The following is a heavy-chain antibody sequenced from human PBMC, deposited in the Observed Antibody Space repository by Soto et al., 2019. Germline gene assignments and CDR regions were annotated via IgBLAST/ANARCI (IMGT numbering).Heavy chain of an antibody. CDR2: ISSSGSTI. CDR3: AREGGYYYDSSGYYVNWFDP. Sequence: GGSLRLSCAASGFTFSSYEMNWVRQAPGKGLEWVSYISSSGSTIYYADSVKGRFTISRDNAKNSLYLQMNSLRAEDTAVYYCAREGGYYYDSSGYYVNWFDPWGQGTLVTVSS. J-gene: IGHJ5*02. D-gene: IGHD3-22*01. V-gene: IGHV3-48*03. CDR1: GFTFSSYE.